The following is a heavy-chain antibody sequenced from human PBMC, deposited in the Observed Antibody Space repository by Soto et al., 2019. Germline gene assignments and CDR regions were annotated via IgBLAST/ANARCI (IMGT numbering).Heavy chain of an antibody. D-gene: IGHD2-2*01. J-gene: IGHJ6*02. Sequence: QLVESGGGLTQAGGSLRLSCVGSGYFFKNYDMHWVRQVRGKGLEWVSAIGAADDPYYSVSVKGRFIVSRDNAQKSLYLQMNNLRAADTAVYFCARAYTGQLPRRGDYYYALDVWGRGTTVTVCS. CDR2: IGAADDP. CDR3: ARAYTGQLPRRGDYYYALDV. V-gene: IGHV3-13*05. CDR1: GYFFKNYD.